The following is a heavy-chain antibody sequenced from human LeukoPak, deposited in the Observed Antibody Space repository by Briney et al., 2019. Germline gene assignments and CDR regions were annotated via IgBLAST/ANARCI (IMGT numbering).Heavy chain of an antibody. D-gene: IGHD6-6*01. Sequence: GGSLRLTCAASGFTFSSYWMHWVRQAPGKGLVWVSRINSDGSSTSYADSVRGRFSISRDNAKNTLYLQMNSLRAEDTAVYYCARGLSGYASSLGYWGQGTLVTVSA. CDR2: INSDGSST. CDR3: ARGLSGYASSLGY. CDR1: GFTFSSYW. V-gene: IGHV3-74*01. J-gene: IGHJ4*02.